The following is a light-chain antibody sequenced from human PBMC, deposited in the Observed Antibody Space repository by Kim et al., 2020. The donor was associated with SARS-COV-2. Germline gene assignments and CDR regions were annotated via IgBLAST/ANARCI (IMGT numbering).Light chain of an antibody. J-gene: IGLJ3*02. V-gene: IGLV3-1*01. CDR2: QDS. CDR3: QAWDSSTWV. Sequence: SYELTQPPSVSVSPGQTASITCSGDKLGDKYACWYQQKPGQSPVLVIYQDSKRPSGIPERFSGSNSGNTATLTISGTQAMDEADYYCQAWDSSTWVFGVG. CDR1: KLGDKY.